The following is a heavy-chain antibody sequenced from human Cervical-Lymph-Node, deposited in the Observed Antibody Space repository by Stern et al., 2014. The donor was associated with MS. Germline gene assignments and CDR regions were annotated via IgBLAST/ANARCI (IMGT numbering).Heavy chain of an antibody. CDR3: ARDVPRYNFDY. Sequence: EVQLEESGGGLVKPGGSLRLSCAASGFTFSSYSMNWVRQAPGKGLEWVSSISSSSSYICYADSVKGRFTISRDNAKNSLYLQMTSLRAEDTAVYYCARDVPRYNFDYWGQGTLVTVSS. CDR2: ISSSSSYI. CDR1: GFTFSSYS. D-gene: IGHD5-24*01. V-gene: IGHV3-21*01. J-gene: IGHJ4*02.